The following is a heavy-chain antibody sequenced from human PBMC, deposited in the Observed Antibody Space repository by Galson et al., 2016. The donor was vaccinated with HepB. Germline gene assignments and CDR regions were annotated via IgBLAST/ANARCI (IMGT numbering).Heavy chain of an antibody. CDR3: ARGPAGLLDY. CDR1: GFTFSNYG. D-gene: IGHD2/OR15-2a*01. CDR2: DSMDGRRK. Sequence: SLRLSCAASGFTFSNYGMHWVRQAPGKGLEWVAADSMDGRRKFYADSVRGRFAVSRDNARNSLYLQMSSLRDEDTAVYFCARGPAGLLDYWGQGTLVTVSS. J-gene: IGHJ4*02. V-gene: IGHV3-30*03.